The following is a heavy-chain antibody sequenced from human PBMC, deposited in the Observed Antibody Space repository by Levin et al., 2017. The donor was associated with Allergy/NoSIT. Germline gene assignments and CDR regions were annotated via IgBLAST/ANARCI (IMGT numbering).Heavy chain of an antibody. CDR2: ISSSGSIT. CDR3: AKGDLVGTTTKWFDP. Sequence: PGGSLRLSCVGSEFTFSSYTMTWVRQAPGKGLEWVSLISSSGSITYYADSVKGRFTISRDNSKNTLYLQMNSLRVDDTAVYYCAKGDLVGTTTKWFDPWGQGTLVTVSS. V-gene: IGHV3-23*01. J-gene: IGHJ5*02. D-gene: IGHD1-26*01. CDR1: EFTFSSYT.